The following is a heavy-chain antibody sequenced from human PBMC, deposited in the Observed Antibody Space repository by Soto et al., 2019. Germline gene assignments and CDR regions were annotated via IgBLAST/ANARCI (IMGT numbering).Heavy chain of an antibody. CDR1: GYSISSDHY. CDR3: ARAEGLLPYYYGMDV. V-gene: IGHV4-38-2*01. Sequence: SETLSLTCAVSGYSISSDHYWGWIRQPPGKGLEWIGNIYHSGSTYYNPSLKSRVTISVDTSKNQFSLKLSSVTAADTAVYYCARAEGLLPYYYGMDVWGQGTTVTVSS. J-gene: IGHJ6*02. CDR2: IYHSGST. D-gene: IGHD2-21*02.